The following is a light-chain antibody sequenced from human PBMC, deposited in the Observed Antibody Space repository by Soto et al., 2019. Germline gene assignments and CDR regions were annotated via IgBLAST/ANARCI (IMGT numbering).Light chain of an antibody. Sequence: EIVLTQSPGILSLSPGERASLSCGASQSISSNLAWFQQKPGQAPRLLIYGISTRANGIPTRFSGSGSGTDFTLTISRLEPEDFAVYYCQQYGSSGTFGQGTKVDIK. CDR3: QQYGSSGT. J-gene: IGKJ1*01. V-gene: IGKV3-20*01. CDR1: QSISSN. CDR2: GIS.